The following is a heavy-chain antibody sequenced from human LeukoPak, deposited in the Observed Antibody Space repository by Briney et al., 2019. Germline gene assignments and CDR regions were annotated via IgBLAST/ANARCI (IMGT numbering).Heavy chain of an antibody. Sequence: PSETLSLTCVVYGVSFSGDYWSWIRQPPGRGLEWIGEIKHSGRTNYNPSLKSRVTISVDTSKNQFSLKLSSVTAADTAVYYCAREGFGELSHFDYWGQGTLVTVSS. J-gene: IGHJ4*02. CDR3: AREGFGELSHFDY. V-gene: IGHV4-34*01. D-gene: IGHD3-10*01. CDR1: GVSFSGDY. CDR2: IKHSGRT.